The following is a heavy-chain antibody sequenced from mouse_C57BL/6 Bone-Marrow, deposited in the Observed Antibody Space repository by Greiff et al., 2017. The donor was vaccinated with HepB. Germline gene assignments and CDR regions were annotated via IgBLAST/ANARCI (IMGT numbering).Heavy chain of an antibody. CDR1: GYTFTSYW. J-gene: IGHJ2*01. D-gene: IGHD1-1*01. CDR3: ARPPITTVVAPYFDY. Sequence: QVQLQQSGAELVKPGASVKMSCKASGYTFTSYWITWVKQRPGQGLEWIGDIYPGSGSTNYNEKFKSKATLTVDTSSSTAYMQLSSLTSEDSAVYYCARPPITTVVAPYFDYWGQGTTLTVSS. CDR2: IYPGSGST. V-gene: IGHV1-55*01.